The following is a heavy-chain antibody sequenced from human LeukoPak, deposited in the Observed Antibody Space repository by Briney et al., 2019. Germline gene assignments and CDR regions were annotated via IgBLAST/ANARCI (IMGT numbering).Heavy chain of an antibody. D-gene: IGHD2-15*01. CDR2: ISAYNGNT. CDR3: ASTQNVVVVAANPAFDI. CDR1: GYTFTSYG. V-gene: IGHV1-18*01. J-gene: IGHJ3*02. Sequence: GASVKVSCKASGYTFTSYGISWVRQAPGQGLEWMGWISAYNGNTNYAQRLQGRVTMTTDTSTSTAYMELRSLRSDDTAVYYCASTQNVVVVAANPAFDIWGQGTMVTVSS.